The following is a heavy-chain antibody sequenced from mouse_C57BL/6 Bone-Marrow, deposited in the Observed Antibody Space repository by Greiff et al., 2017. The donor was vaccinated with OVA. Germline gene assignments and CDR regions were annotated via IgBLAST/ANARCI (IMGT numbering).Heavy chain of an antibody. CDR1: GYTFTSYW. V-gene: IGHV1-69*01. CDR2: IDPSASYT. J-gene: IGHJ4*01. D-gene: IGHD4-1*01. CDR3: AKANLYYYAMDY. Sequence: VQLQQPGAELVMPGASVKLSCKASGYTFTSYWMHWVKQRPGQGLEWIGEIDPSASYTNYNQKFKGKSTLTVDKSSSTAYMQLSSLTSEDSAVYYCAKANLYYYAMDYWGQGTSVTVSS.